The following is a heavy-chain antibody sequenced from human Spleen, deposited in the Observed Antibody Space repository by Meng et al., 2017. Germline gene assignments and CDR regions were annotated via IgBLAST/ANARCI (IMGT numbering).Heavy chain of an antibody. CDR1: GYTFAAYW. CDR2: IDPKSDNT. Sequence: QGQLSQSGPEVKKPGASVKVSCKASGYTFAAYWIQWVRQATGQGLEWMGRIDPKSDNTHYAQKFQGRVTMTRDTSISTAYMELSGLRSDDTAVYYCARDEDISAAGYLLGDFWGQGTLVTVSS. J-gene: IGHJ4*02. CDR3: ARDEDISAAGYLLGDF. D-gene: IGHD6-13*01. V-gene: IGHV1-2*06.